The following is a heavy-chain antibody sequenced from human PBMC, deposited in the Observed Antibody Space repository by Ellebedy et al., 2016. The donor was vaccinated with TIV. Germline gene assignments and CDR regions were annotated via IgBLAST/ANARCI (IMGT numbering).Heavy chain of an antibody. V-gene: IGHV3-7*01. J-gene: IGHJ3*02. D-gene: IGHD4-17*01. CDR2: INQDGREK. Sequence: GGSLRLSCAASGFSFSSYWMAWVRQAPGKGLEWVANINQDGREKYYVDSVKGRFTISSDNAQTSLYLQRNSLGADDTAMYHCAINGSYGDYRAPTHAFVMWGKGTMVSVSS. CDR1: GFSFSSYW. CDR3: AINGSYGDYRAPTHAFVM.